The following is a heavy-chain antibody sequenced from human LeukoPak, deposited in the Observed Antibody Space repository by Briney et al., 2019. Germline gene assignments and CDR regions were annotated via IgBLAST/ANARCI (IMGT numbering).Heavy chain of an antibody. D-gene: IGHD3-22*01. CDR3: ARNFHYDTSGFDAFDI. CDR1: GDSISSGGYS. V-gene: IGHV4-61*08. Sequence: SETLSLTCAVSGDSISSGGYSWSWIRQPPGKGLEWIGYIYYSGSTNYNPSLKSRVTISVDTSKNQFSLKLSSVTAADTAVYYCARNFHYDTSGFDAFDIWGQGTMVTVSS. CDR2: IYYSGST. J-gene: IGHJ3*02.